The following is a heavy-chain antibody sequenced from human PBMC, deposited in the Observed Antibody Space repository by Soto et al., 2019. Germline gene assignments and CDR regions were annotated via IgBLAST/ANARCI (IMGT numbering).Heavy chain of an antibody. CDR3: TSSRGDYRYFYY. CDR1: GFTLSDHY. D-gene: IGHD4-17*01. V-gene: IGHV3-72*01. Sequence: EVQLVESGGGLVQPGGSLRLSCEVSGFTLSDHYMDWVRQAPGKGLEWVGRSRNKANAYSTENAASVEGRFSISRDDSRNSLYLQVDSLKTEDTAVYYCTSSRGDYRYFYYWGQGTLVTVSS. CDR2: SRNKANAYST. J-gene: IGHJ4*02.